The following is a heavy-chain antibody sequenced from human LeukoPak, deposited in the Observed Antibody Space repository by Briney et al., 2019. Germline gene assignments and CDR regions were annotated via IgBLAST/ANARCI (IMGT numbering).Heavy chain of an antibody. V-gene: IGHV3-23*01. D-gene: IGHD7-27*01. CDR1: GFPFSSFA. J-gene: IGHJ4*02. Sequence: GGSLRLSCAASGFPFSSFAMTWVRQAPGKGLEWVSSITGSGDGTYFADPVKGRFTLSRDNSKNTLYLQMNSLRAEDTAIYYCAKGKQGTYDYWGQGTLVTVSS. CDR2: ITGSGDGT. CDR3: AKGKQGTYDY.